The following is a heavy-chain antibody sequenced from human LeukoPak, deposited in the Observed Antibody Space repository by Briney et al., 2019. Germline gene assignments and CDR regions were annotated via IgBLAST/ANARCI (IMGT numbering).Heavy chain of an antibody. V-gene: IGHV3-23*01. Sequence: QAGGSLRLSCAASGFTFSSYAMSWVRQAPGKGLEWVSAISGSGGSTYYADSVKGRFTISRDSSKNTLYLQMNSLRAEDTAVYYCARLLSIAVADTGFGYWGQGTLVTVSS. CDR3: ARLLSIAVADTGFGY. CDR2: ISGSGGST. J-gene: IGHJ4*02. D-gene: IGHD6-19*01. CDR1: GFTFSSYA.